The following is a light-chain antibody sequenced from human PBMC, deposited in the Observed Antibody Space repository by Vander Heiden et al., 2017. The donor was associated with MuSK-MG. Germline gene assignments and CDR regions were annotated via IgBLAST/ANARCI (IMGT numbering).Light chain of an antibody. Sequence: QSVLTQPPSAPGTPGQRVTISCSGSSSNIGSNYVYWYQQLPGTAPNLLIYRNNQRPSGVPDRFSGSKSGTSASLAISGLRSEEEADYYCAAWDDSLSGPGVFGGGTKLTVL. J-gene: IGLJ2*01. V-gene: IGLV1-47*01. CDR3: AAWDDSLSGPGV. CDR1: SSNIGSNY. CDR2: RNN.